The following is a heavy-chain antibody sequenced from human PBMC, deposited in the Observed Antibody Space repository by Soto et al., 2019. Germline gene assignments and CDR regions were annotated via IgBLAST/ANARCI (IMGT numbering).Heavy chain of an antibody. CDR2: IHYSGST. Sequence: QLQLQESGPGLLKPSETLSLNCTVSGDSVTISDYYWGWLRQPPGKGLQWNGRIHYSGSTYYNPSLKSRDTISVDTSKKQFSLKLASVTAADAGVYYCAAHDSGGYYAEYWGQGTQVTVSA. CDR1: GDSVTISDYY. V-gene: IGHV4-39*01. D-gene: IGHD3-22*01. J-gene: IGHJ4*02. CDR3: AAHDSGGYYAEY.